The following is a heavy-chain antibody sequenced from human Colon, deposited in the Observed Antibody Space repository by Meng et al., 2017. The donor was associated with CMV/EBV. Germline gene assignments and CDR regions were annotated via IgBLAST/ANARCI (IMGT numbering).Heavy chain of an antibody. D-gene: IGHD1-26*01. CDR3: ARSIVGALGMDV. J-gene: IGHJ6*02. CDR1: GGPLNSYA. V-gene: IGHV1-69*05. Sequence: SVTVSCKTSGGPLNSYAISWVRWAPGQGLEWMGGVIPIYGMVNYAQKFQGRVTITTDESTKTAYLELSSLRFEDTALYYCARSIVGALGMDVWGQGTTVTVSS. CDR2: VIPIYGMV.